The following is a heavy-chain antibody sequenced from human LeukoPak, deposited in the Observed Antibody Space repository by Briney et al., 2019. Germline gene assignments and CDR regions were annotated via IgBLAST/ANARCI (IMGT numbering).Heavy chain of an antibody. CDR2: IRYDGSNK. Sequence: PGGSLRLSCAASGFTFSSYAMHWVRQAPGKGLEWVAFIRYDGSNKYYADSVKGRFTISRDNSKNTLYLQMNSLRAEDTAVYYCTDLDFGVVTLDYWGQGTLVTVSS. D-gene: IGHD3-3*01. J-gene: IGHJ4*02. CDR3: TDLDFGVVTLDY. V-gene: IGHV3-30*02. CDR1: GFTFSSYA.